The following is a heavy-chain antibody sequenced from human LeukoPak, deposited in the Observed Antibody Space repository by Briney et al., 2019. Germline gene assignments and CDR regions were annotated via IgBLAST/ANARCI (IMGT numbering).Heavy chain of an antibody. CDR3: ARGQGFIIDY. V-gene: IGHV3-7*05. CDR2: INQEGSHK. CDR1: GFTFRSYD. D-gene: IGHD3-10*01. J-gene: IGHJ4*02. Sequence: GGSLRLSCAASGFTFRSYDMNWVRQAPGKGLEWVATINQEGSHKSYVDSVKGRFTISRDDAKNSLYLQMNSLRAEDTAVYYCARGQGFIIDYWGQGNLVTVSS.